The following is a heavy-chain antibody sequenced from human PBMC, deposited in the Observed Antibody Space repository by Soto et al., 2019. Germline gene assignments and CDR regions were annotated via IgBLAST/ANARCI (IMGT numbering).Heavy chain of an antibody. CDR1: GFTFSSYA. D-gene: IGHD4-4*01. CDR2: ISYDGSNK. Sequence: QVQLVESGGGVVQPGRSLRLSCAASGFTFSSYAMHWVRQAPGKGLEWVAVISYDGSNKYYADSVKGPFTISRDNSKNTLYLQMNSLRVEDTAVYYCAKGHDYSVDYWGQGTLVTVSS. CDR3: AKGHDYSVDY. V-gene: IGHV3-30*18. J-gene: IGHJ4*02.